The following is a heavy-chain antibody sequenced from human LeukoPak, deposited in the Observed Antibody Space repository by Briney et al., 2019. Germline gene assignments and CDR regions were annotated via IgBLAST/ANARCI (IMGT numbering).Heavy chain of an antibody. CDR1: GGSISSGGYY. V-gene: IGHV4-31*03. CDR2: IYYSGST. D-gene: IGHD3-10*01. CDR3: ARDRNTMVRGVIIGDDAFDI. J-gene: IGHJ3*02. Sequence: SETLSLTCTVSGGSISSGGYYWSWIRQHPGKGLEWIGYIYYSGSTYYNPSLKSRVTISVDKSKNQFSLKLSSVTAADTAVYYCARDRNTMVRGVIIGDDAFDIWGQGTMVTVSS.